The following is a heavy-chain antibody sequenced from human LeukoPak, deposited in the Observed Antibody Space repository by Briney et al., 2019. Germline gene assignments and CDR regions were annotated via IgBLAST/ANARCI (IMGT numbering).Heavy chain of an antibody. CDR3: ASGSGSYRTPYYYMDV. CDR2: IYSGGST. J-gene: IGHJ6*03. Sequence: GGSLRLSCVASGFTVSSNYMSWVRQAPGKGLEWVSVIYSGGSTYCADSVKGRFTISRDNSKNTLYPQMNSLRAEDTAVYYCASGSGSYRTPYYYMDVWGTGTTVTVSS. CDR1: GFTVSSNY. V-gene: IGHV3-53*01. D-gene: IGHD3-10*01.